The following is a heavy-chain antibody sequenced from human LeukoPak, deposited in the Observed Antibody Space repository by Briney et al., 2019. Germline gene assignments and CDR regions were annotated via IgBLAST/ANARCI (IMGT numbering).Heavy chain of an antibody. V-gene: IGHV4-4*07. J-gene: IGHJ4*02. Sequence: SETLSLTCTVSGGSISSYYWSWIRQPAGKGLEWIGRIYTSGSTNYNPSLKSRATMSVDTSKNQFSLKLSSVTAADTAVYYCARDICYSSSWYGSDYWGQGTLVTVSS. CDR1: GGSISSYY. CDR3: ARDICYSSSWYGSDY. D-gene: IGHD6-13*01. CDR2: IYTSGST.